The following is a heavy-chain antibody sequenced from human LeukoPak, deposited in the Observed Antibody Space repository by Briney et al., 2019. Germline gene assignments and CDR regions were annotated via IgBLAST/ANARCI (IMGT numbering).Heavy chain of an antibody. V-gene: IGHV3-48*02. CDR2: ISSSSSTI. J-gene: IGHJ6*02. Sequence: GGSLRLSCAASGFTFSSYSMNWVRQAPGKGLEWVSYISSSSSTIYYADSVKGRFTISRDNAKNSLYLQMNSLRDEDTAVYYCARASYCTNGVCYGYYGMDVWGQGTTVTVSS. CDR3: ARASYCTNGVCYGYYGMDV. D-gene: IGHD2-8*01. CDR1: GFTFSSYS.